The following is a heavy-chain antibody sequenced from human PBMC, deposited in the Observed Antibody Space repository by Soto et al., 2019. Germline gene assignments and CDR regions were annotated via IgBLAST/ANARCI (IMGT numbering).Heavy chain of an antibody. CDR1: GGSISSYY. V-gene: IGHV4-59*01. D-gene: IGHD3-10*01. CDR3: ARDHGVYYCSGRGGAFDI. J-gene: IGHJ3*02. Sequence: QVQLQESGPGLVKPSETLSLTCTVSGGSISSYYWSWIRQPPGKGLEWIGYIYYSGSTNYNPSLKSRVTISVDTSKNQFSLKLSSVTAADTAVYYCARDHGVYYCSGRGGAFDIWGQGTMVTVSS. CDR2: IYYSGST.